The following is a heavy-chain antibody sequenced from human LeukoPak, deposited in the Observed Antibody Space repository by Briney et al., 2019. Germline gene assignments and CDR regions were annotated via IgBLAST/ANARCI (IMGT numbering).Heavy chain of an antibody. CDR3: ARESYGEPVGRYFDL. CDR2: IYHSGST. J-gene: IGHJ2*01. Sequence: SETLSLTCAVSGGSISSGGYSWSWIRQPPGKGLEWIGYIYHSGSTYYNPSLKSRVTISVDRSKNQFSLKLSSVTAADTAVYYCARESYGEPVGRYFDLWGRGTLVTVPS. V-gene: IGHV4-30-2*01. D-gene: IGHD4-17*01. CDR1: GGSISSGGYS.